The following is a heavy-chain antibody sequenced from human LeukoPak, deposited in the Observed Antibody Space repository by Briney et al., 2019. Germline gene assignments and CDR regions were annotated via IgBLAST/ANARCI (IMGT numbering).Heavy chain of an antibody. D-gene: IGHD2-8*01. J-gene: IGHJ5*02. CDR2: IYTSGST. CDR3: ARDRPPLNGFDP. V-gene: IGHV4-4*07. Sequence: SETLSLTCTVSGGSISSYYWSWIRQPAGKGLEWIGCIYTSGSTNYNPSLKSQVTMSVDTSKNQFSLKLSSVTAADTAVYYCARDRPPLNGFDPWGQGTLVTVSS. CDR1: GGSISSYY.